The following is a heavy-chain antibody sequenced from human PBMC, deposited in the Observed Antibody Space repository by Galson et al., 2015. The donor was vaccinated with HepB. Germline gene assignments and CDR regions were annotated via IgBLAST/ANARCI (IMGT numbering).Heavy chain of an antibody. V-gene: IGHV3-23*01. D-gene: IGHD2-2*01. J-gene: IGHJ6*03. CDR3: AKERLSTRSFMDV. CDR1: GFTFSSYA. CDR2: ISSSSGST. Sequence: SLRLSCAASGFTFSSYAMTWVRQAPGKGLDWVSVISSSSGSTYYADSVKGRFTISRDNSKNTLYLQMNSLRPEDTAVYYCAKERLSTRSFMDVWGKGTTVTVSS.